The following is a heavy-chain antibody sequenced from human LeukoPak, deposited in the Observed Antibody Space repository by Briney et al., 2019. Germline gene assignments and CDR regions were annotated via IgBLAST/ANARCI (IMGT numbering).Heavy chain of an antibody. Sequence: GGSLRLSCAASGFAFSSNWMHLVRQTPGKGLVWVSRINSGGSGTSYAASVEGRFTISRDNAKNTLYLQMNSLKGEDTAVYYCATSLGPLAEYWGRGTLVTVSS. D-gene: IGHD7-27*01. V-gene: IGHV3-74*01. CDR1: GFAFSSNW. CDR3: ATSLGPLAEY. CDR2: INSGGSGT. J-gene: IGHJ4*02.